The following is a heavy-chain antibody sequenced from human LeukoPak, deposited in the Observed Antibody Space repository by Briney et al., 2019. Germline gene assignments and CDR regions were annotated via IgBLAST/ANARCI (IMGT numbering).Heavy chain of an antibody. CDR2: ISSSSTI. CDR3: ARGRPPFDWFPLL. CDR1: GFTFSSYS. J-gene: IGHJ4*02. Sequence: PGGSLRLSCAASGFTFSSYSMNWVRQAPGKGLEWVSYISSSSTIYYADSVKGRFTISRDNAKNSLYLQMNSLRAEDTAVYYCARGRPPFDWFPLLWGQGTLVTVSS. V-gene: IGHV3-48*04. D-gene: IGHD3-9*01.